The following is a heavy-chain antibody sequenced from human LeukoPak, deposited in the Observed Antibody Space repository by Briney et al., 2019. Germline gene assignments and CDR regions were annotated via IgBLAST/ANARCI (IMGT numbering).Heavy chain of an antibody. J-gene: IGHJ4*02. CDR1: GYTLTELS. V-gene: IGHV1-24*01. CDR2: FDPEDGET. CDR3: ARDPHSISSSSIPFDY. Sequence: ASVKVSCKVSGYTLTELSMHWVRQAPGKGLEWMGGFDPEDGETIYAQKFQGRVTMTEDASTDTAYMELSSLRSEDTAVYYCARDPHSISSSSIPFDYWGQGTLVTVSS. D-gene: IGHD6-6*01.